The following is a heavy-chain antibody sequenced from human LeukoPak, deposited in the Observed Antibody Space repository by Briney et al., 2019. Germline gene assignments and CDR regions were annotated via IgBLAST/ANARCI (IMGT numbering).Heavy chain of an antibody. V-gene: IGHV4-34*01. CDR3: ARGRYYDSSGDYYYYMDV. Sequence: GSLRLSCAASGFTFSSYSMNWVRQAPGKGLEWIGEINHSGSTNYNPSLKSRVTISVDTSKNQFSLKLSSVTAADTAVYYCARGRYYDSSGDYYYYMDVWGKGTTVTVSS. CDR1: GFTFSSYS. CDR2: INHSGST. D-gene: IGHD3-22*01. J-gene: IGHJ6*03.